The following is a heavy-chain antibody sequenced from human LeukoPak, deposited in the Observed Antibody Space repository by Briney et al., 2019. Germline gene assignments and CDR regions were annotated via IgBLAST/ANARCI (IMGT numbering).Heavy chain of an antibody. CDR3: ARDWLAGVPFDAFDL. Sequence: GSLRLSCAASGFTLSSYWMSWVRQAPGKGLEWVANIKEDGSEKYYVDSVKGRFTISRDNAKNSLYLHMNSLTAEDTAMYYCARDWLAGVPFDAFDLWGQGAMVTVSS. V-gene: IGHV3-7*01. CDR2: IKEDGSEK. D-gene: IGHD3-10*01. CDR1: GFTLSSYW. J-gene: IGHJ3*01.